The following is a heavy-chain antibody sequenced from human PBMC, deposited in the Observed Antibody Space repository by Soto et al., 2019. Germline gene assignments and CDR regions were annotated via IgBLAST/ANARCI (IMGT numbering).Heavy chain of an antibody. V-gene: IGHV4-61*08. Sequence: QVQLQESGPGLVKPSETLSLTCIVSGDSVNRGAHYWSWIRQSPGTGLELIGYISSRGPTTYSPSLRSPIIMAAATSRHPFSLRQPSVTAADTAIYFCARVKRPYGTYPTPFDPRGQGTLVTVSS. CDR2: ISSRGPT. CDR1: GDSVNRGAHY. CDR3: ARVKRPYGTYPTPFDP. J-gene: IGHJ5*02. D-gene: IGHD1-1*01.